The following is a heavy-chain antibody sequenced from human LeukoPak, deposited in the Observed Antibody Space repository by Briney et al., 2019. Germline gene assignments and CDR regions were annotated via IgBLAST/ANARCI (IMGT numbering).Heavy chain of an antibody. CDR1: GFTFSSYA. CDR2: ISYDGSNK. CDR3: ARDYGGRLDY. D-gene: IGHD4-23*01. J-gene: IGHJ4*02. Sequence: PGRSLRLSCAASGFTFSSYAMHWVRQAPGKGLEWVAVISYDGSNKYYADSVKGRFTISRDNPKNTLYLQMNSLRAEDTAVYYCARDYGGRLDYWGQGTLVTVSS. V-gene: IGHV3-30*04.